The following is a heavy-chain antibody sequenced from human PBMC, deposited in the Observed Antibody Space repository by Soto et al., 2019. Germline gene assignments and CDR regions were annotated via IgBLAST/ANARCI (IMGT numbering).Heavy chain of an antibody. V-gene: IGHV1-69*13. D-gene: IGHD6-6*01. J-gene: IGHJ4*02. CDR2: IIPILGTA. Sequence: SVKVSCKASGGTFSSYAISWVRQAPGQGLEWMGGIIPILGTANYAQKFQGRVTITADESTSTAYMELSSLRSEDTAVYYCAREEGPFGSSSDYWGQGTLVTVSS. CDR1: GGTFSSYA. CDR3: AREEGPFGSSSDY.